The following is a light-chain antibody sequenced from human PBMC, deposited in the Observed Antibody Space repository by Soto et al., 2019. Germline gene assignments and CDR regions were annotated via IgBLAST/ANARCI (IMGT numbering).Light chain of an antibody. Sequence: DIQMTQSPSSLSASVGDRVTITCLASQSISSYLNWYQQKPGKAPKLLMYAASSLQSGVPTRFGGSGSGTDFTLTISSLQPEDFATYYCQQSYSTPLTFGGGTKV. CDR1: QSISSY. V-gene: IGKV1-39*01. CDR2: AAS. CDR3: QQSYSTPLT. J-gene: IGKJ4*01.